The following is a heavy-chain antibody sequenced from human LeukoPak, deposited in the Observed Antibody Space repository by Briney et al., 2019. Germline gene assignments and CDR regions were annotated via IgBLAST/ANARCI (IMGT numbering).Heavy chain of an antibody. D-gene: IGHD3-10*01. CDR2: IGST. V-gene: IGHV4-59*01. CDR3: ARGGGWFVQH. CDR1: GGSISTSY. Sequence: SETLSLTCTVSGGSISTSYWSWIRQFPGKGLEWIGYIGSTNYNPSLKSRVTISLDTSKNQFSLNLSSVTAADTAVYYCARGGGWFVQHWGKGTLVTVSS. J-gene: IGHJ1*01.